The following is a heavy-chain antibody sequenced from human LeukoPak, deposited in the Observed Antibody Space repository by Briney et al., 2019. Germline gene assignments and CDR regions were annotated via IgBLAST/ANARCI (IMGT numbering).Heavy chain of an antibody. CDR1: GFTFSSYE. V-gene: IGHV3-48*03. CDR2: ISSSGSTI. J-gene: IGHJ4*02. CDR3: AKDTVETYYYGSGSYYPIDY. Sequence: GGSLRLSCAASGFTFSSYEMNWVRQAPGKGLEWVSYISSSGSTIYYADSVKGRFTISRDNAKNSLYLQMNSLRAEDTAVYYCAKDTVETYYYGSGSYYPIDYWGQGTLVTVSS. D-gene: IGHD3-10*01.